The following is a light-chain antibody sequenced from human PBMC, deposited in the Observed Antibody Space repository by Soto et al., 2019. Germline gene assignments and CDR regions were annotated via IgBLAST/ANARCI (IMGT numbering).Light chain of an antibody. V-gene: IGLV2-11*01. CDR1: SSDVGGYNY. CDR3: CSYAGSYTFRVV. CDR2: DVS. J-gene: IGLJ2*01. Sequence: QSALTQPRSVSGSPGQSVTISCTGTSSDVGGYNYVSWYQQHPGKAPKLMIYDVSKRPSGVPDRFSGSKSGNTASLTISGLQAEDEADYCCCSYAGSYTFRVVFGGGTKLTVL.